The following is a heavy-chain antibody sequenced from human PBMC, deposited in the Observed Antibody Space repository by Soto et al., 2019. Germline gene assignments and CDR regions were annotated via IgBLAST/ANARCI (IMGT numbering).Heavy chain of an antibody. D-gene: IGHD2-8*01. J-gene: IGHJ6*02. CDR1: GGSISSGYY. CDR3: AIDAHVSLGVRDSMDV. V-gene: IGHV4-31*03. Sequence: SETLSLTCTVSGGSISSGYYWSWIRQHPVKGLEWIGYIYYSGDTYYNPSLKSRVSISLDTSKSQFSLKLDSVTAADTAVYYCAIDAHVSLGVRDSMDVWSQGTTVTVSS. CDR2: IYYSGDT.